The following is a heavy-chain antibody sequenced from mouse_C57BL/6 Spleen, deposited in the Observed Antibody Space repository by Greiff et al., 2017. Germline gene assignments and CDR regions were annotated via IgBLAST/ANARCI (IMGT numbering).Heavy chain of an antibody. CDR3: AGRFLYDSSCGWYFDV. Sequence: VQLQQPGTELVKPGASVKLSCKASGYTFTSYCMHWVKQRHGQGLEWIGNINPSNGGTNYNEKFKSKATLTVDKSSSTAYMQLSSLTSEDSAVYYCAGRFLYDSSCGWYFDVWGKGTTLTVSS. CDR1: GYTFTSYC. D-gene: IGHD1-1*01. CDR2: INPSNGGT. J-gene: IGHJ1*03. V-gene: IGHV1-53*01.